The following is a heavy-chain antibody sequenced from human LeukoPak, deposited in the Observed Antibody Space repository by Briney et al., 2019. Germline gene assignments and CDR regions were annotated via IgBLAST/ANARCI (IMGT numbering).Heavy chain of an antibody. CDR1: GFTLSSYW. D-gene: IGHD5-18*01. CDR2: VKEDGREI. Sequence: GGSLELSCTASGFTLSSYWMSWVRQAPGKGLEWVANVKEDGREIYYVDSVKGRFTISRDNAKNSLYLQMNSLRAEDTAIYYCARDWNSYGKVFDYWGQGTLVTVSS. CDR3: ARDWNSYGKVFDY. J-gene: IGHJ4*02. V-gene: IGHV3-7*01.